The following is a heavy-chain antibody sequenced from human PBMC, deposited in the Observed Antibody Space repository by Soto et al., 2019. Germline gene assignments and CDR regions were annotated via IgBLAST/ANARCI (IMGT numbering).Heavy chain of an antibody. Sequence: GGSLRLSCAASGFHLSTYGMTWVRQAPGKGLEWVSAITGTGGNTYYVDSVKGRFTSARDNSKNRLYLQVNSLRVEDTAVYYCARIRGYWYGLDVWGQGTTVTVSS. J-gene: IGHJ6*02. CDR2: ITGTGGNT. CDR1: GFHLSTYG. CDR3: ARIRGYWYGLDV. V-gene: IGHV3-23*01.